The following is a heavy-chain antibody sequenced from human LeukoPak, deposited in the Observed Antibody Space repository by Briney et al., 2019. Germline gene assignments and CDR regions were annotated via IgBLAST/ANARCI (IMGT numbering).Heavy chain of an antibody. J-gene: IGHJ6*02. CDR3: ARGRVKIHYYYGMDV. Sequence: GASVKVSCKASGYTFTSYDINWVRQATGQGLEWMGWMNPNSGNTGYAQKFQGRVTMTRNTSISTAYMELSSLRSEDTAVYYCARGRVKIHYYYGMDVWGQGTTVTVSS. CDR1: GYTFTSYD. CDR2: MNPNSGNT. V-gene: IGHV1-8*01. D-gene: IGHD2-21*01.